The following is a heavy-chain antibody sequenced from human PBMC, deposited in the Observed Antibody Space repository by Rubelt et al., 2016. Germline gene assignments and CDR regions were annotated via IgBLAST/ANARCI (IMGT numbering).Heavy chain of an antibody. CDR2: VTHRGST. CDR1: SGSFSAYY. CDR3: ARHRAGIAVGVYWFDP. V-gene: IGHV4-34*01. Sequence: QVQLQQWGAGLLKPSETLSLTCAVYSGSFSAYYWTWVRQPPGKGLEWIGKVTHRGSTHYNTSLKCHVTIRLDTPNNPFSRMRSLGTGADKAIYYCARHRAGIAVGVYWFDPWGQGTLVTVSS. D-gene: IGHD6-19*01. J-gene: IGHJ5*02.